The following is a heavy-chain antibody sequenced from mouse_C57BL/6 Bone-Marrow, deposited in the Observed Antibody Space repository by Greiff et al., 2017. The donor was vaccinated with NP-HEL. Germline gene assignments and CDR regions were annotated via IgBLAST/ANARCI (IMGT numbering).Heavy chain of an antibody. CDR2: IDPENGDH. Sequence: EVQRVESGAELVRPGASVKLSCTVSGFNIKDDYMHWVKQRPEQGLEWIGWIDPENGDHEYASKFQGKATITADTSSNTAYLQLSSLTSEDTAVYYCTTGGSSPYAMDYWGQGTSVTVSS. J-gene: IGHJ4*01. CDR3: TTGGSSPYAMDY. D-gene: IGHD1-1*01. CDR1: GFNIKDDY. V-gene: IGHV14-4*01.